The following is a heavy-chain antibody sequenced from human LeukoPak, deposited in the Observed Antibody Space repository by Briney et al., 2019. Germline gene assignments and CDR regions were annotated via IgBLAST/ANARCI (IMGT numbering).Heavy chain of an antibody. V-gene: IGHV1-2*02. CDR1: GFTITDYY. CDR2: INPNNGDT. Sequence: ASVKVSCKASGFTITDYYIQWVRQAPGQGLEWMGWINPNNGDTKYAQKFQGLVTMSRDTSISTAYMELSRLTSDDTAIYYCARTKPPCSSCLLLDYWGQGTLVTVSS. D-gene: IGHD2-2*01. CDR3: ARTKPPCSSCLLLDY. J-gene: IGHJ4*02.